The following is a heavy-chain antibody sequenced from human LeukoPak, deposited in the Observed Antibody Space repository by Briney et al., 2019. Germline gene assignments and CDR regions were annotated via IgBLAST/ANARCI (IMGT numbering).Heavy chain of an antibody. CDR1: GFTFSSYA. V-gene: IGHV3-23*01. CDR3: AKVGDYYYGSGSYYDWFDP. D-gene: IGHD3-10*01. Sequence: GGSLRLPCAASGFTFSSYAMSWVRQAPGKGLEWVSAISGSGGSTYYADSVKGRFTISRDNSKNTLYLQMNSLRAEDTAVYYCAKVGDYYYGSGSYYDWFDPWGQGTLVTVSS. J-gene: IGHJ5*02. CDR2: ISGSGGST.